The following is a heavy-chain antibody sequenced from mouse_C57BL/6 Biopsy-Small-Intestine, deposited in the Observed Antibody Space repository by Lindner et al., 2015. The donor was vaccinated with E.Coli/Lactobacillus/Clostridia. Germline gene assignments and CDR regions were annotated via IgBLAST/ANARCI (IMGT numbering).Heavy chain of an antibody. Sequence: VQLQESGGGLVKPGGSPKLSCAASGFTFSSYAMSWVRQTPEKRLEWVTTISDGGSYTYYPDNVKGRFTISRDNAKNNLYLQMSHLKSEDTAMYYCASHYYGSSYDAYWGQGTLVTVSA. CDR3: ASHYYGSSYDAY. J-gene: IGHJ3*01. D-gene: IGHD1-1*01. CDR1: GFTFSSYA. V-gene: IGHV5-4*01. CDR2: ISDGGSYT.